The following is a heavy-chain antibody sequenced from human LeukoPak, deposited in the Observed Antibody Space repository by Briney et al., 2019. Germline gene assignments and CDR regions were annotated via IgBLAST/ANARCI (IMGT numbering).Heavy chain of an antibody. CDR2: ITISGHTK. J-gene: IGHJ5*02. CDR3: ARGDPHADL. CDR1: GFSLRKYE. Sequence: GGSLRLSCSASGFSLRKYEMNWVRQAPGKGLEWIADITISGHTKNYADSVKGRFTISRDNARTSLHLQMNSLRVEDTGVYYCARGDPHADLWGQGTLVTVSS. V-gene: IGHV3-48*03.